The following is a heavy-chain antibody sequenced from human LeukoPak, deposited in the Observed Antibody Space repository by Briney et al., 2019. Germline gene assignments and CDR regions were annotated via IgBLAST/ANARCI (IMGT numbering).Heavy chain of an antibody. CDR1: GYTFTSYY. J-gene: IGHJ4*02. CDR2: INPNSGST. V-gene: IGHV1-2*02. Sequence: ASVKVSCKASGYTFTSYYMHWVRQAPRQGLEWMGWINPNSGSTNYAQNFQGSITITTDPSISTAYMELSGLRSDDTAVYYCARGNHNIVVVPAASWPGYWGQGTLVTVSS. CDR3: ARGNHNIVVVPAASWPGY. D-gene: IGHD2-2*01.